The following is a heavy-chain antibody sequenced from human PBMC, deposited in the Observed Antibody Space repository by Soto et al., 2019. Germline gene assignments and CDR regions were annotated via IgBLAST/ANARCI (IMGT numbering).Heavy chain of an antibody. CDR3: ARGVWLLGKWLRMGRFDY. J-gene: IGHJ4*02. V-gene: IGHV4-34*01. CDR1: GGSFSGYY. D-gene: IGHD5-12*01. CDR2: INHSGST. Sequence: SETLSLTCAVYGGSFSGYYWSWIRQPPGKGLEWIGEINHSGSTNYNPSLKSRVTISVDTSKNQFSLKLSSVTAADTAVYYCARGVWLLGKWLRMGRFDYWGQGTLVTVSS.